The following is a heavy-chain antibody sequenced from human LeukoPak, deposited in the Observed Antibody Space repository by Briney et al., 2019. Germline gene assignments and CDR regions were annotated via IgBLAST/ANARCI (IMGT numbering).Heavy chain of an antibody. V-gene: IGHV3-64*01. CDR2: ISSNVGST. D-gene: IGHD3-16*01. CDR1: AFTFSSYA. CDR3: ARGLGFLTDPQGFDY. Sequence: GCAVRLYCAPYAFTFSSYAMHLVRQAGGKLLQYASAISSNVGSTYHANCVKGRFTISRDNSKNTLYLQMGSLRAEDMAVYYCARGLGFLTDPQGFDYWGQGTLVTVSS. J-gene: IGHJ4*02.